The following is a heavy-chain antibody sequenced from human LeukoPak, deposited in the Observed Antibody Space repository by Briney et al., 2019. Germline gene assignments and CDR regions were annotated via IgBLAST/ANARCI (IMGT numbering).Heavy chain of an antibody. Sequence: SQTLSLTCTVSGGSISSGSYSWSWIRQPAGKGLEWIGRIYTSGSTNYNPSLKSRVTISVDTSKNQFSLKLSSVTAADTAVYYCASPPAGYSSSWYGNWGQGTLVTVSS. J-gene: IGHJ4*02. CDR3: ASPPAGYSSSWYGN. D-gene: IGHD6-13*01. CDR1: GGSISSGSYS. CDR2: IYTSGST. V-gene: IGHV4-61*02.